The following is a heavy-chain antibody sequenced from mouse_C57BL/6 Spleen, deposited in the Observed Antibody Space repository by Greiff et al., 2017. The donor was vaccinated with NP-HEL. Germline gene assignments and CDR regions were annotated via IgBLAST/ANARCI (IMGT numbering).Heavy chain of an antibody. D-gene: IGHD4-1*01. V-gene: IGHV14-4*01. CDR3: TPTGTRAY. Sequence: VQLKQSGAELVRPGASVKLSCTASCFNIKDDYMHWVKQRPEQGLEWIGWIDPENGDTEYASKFQGKATITADTSSNTAYLQLSSLTSEDTAVYYCTPTGTRAYWGQGTLVTVSA. CDR1: CFNIKDDY. J-gene: IGHJ3*01. CDR2: IDPENGDT.